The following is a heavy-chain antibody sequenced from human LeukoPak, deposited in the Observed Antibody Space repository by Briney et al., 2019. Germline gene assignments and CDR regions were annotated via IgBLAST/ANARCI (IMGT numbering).Heavy chain of an antibody. CDR3: ARHHISSSVAFDY. Sequence: SETLSLTCTVSGGSISNYYWSWIRQPPRKGLEWIGYVYSSGSTNYNPSLKSRVTMSVDTSKNQFSLNLNSVTAADTAVYYCARHHISSSVAFDYWGQGTLATVSS. D-gene: IGHD6-6*01. CDR2: VYSSGST. V-gene: IGHV4-59*01. J-gene: IGHJ4*02. CDR1: GGSISNYY.